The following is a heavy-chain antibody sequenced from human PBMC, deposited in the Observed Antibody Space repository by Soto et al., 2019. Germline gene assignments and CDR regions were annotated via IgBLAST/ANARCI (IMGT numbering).Heavy chain of an antibody. CDR1: GDSVSSYSAA. D-gene: IGHD2-2*01. V-gene: IGHV6-1*01. CDR3: ARVLPDASDYYYYYGMDV. CDR2: TYYRSKWYN. Sequence: SQTLSLTCVISGDSVSSYSAAWNWIRQSPSRGLEWLGRTYYRSKWYNDYAVSVRGRITINPDTSKNQFSLQLNSVTPEDTAVYYCARVLPDASDYYYYYGMDVWGQGTTVTVSS. J-gene: IGHJ6*02.